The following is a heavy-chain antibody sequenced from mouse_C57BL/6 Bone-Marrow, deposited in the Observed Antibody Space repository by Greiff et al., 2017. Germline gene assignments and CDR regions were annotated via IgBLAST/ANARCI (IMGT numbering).Heavy chain of an antibody. CDR2: FTPYSDAT. V-gene: IGHV1-49*01. J-gene: IGHJ3*01. Sequence: LMESGAELVRPGSSVKLSCKASYFAFTASAMHWVKQRPGHGLEWIGSFTPYSDATEYSENFKGKATLTANTSSSTAYMELSSLTSEDSAVYYCARGYGSSRFAYWGQGTLVTVSA. D-gene: IGHD1-1*01. CDR3: ARGYGSSRFAY. CDR1: YFAFTASA.